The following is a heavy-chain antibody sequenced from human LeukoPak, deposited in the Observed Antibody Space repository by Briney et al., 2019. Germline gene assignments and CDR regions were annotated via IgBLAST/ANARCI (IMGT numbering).Heavy chain of an antibody. Sequence: SETLSLTCTVSGGSISGYYWSWIRQPPGKGLEWIGYIYYSGSTKYNPSLKSRVTMSVDTSRNQFSLKLSSVTAADTAVYYCARHVICGGGNCYGAALDYWGQGTLVTVSS. D-gene: IGHD2-15*01. CDR3: ARHVICGGGNCYGAALDY. CDR2: IYYSGST. CDR1: GGSISGYY. J-gene: IGHJ4*02. V-gene: IGHV4-59*08.